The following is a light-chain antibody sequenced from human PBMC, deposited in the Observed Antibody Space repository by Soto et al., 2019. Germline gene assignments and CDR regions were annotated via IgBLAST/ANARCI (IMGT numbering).Light chain of an antibody. CDR2: DDN. V-gene: IGLV1-51*01. CDR3: GSWDSSLSAYV. Sequence: TQPPSVSETPGQRVTISCSGTNSNIGRNYVCWYQQLPGTAPKLLIYDDNKRPSGIPDRFSGSKSGTSATLGITGFQTGDEADYYCGSWDSSLSAYVFGTGTKVTVL. J-gene: IGLJ1*01. CDR1: NSNIGRNY.